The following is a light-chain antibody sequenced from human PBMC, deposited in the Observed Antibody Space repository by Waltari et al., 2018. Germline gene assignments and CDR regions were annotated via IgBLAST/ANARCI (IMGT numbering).Light chain of an antibody. V-gene: IGKV3-20*01. CDR1: QSVRSSY. J-gene: IGKJ3*01. Sequence: ETVLTQSPGTLSLSPGERATLSCRASQSVRSSYLAWYQQKPGQAPRLRIYGASSRATGIPDRLSGSRSGTDFTLTISRLEPEDFAVYYCQQYVNTRLTFGPGTKVDIK. CDR2: GAS. CDR3: QQYVNTRLT.